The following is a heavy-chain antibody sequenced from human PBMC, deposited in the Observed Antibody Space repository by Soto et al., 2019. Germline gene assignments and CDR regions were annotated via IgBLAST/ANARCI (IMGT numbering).Heavy chain of an antibody. CDR1: GGSIRGGDYY. D-gene: IGHD3-10*01. CDR2: IFYSGNS. Sequence: QVQLQESGPGLVKPSQTLSLTCTVSGGSIRGGDYYWSWIRQHPGKGLEWIGYIFYSGNSFYNTSLKSGVNISVDTSKNHFSLQLSSVTAADTAIYYCARLSSLYYNSDYGGYYFDYWGQGTLVSVSS. V-gene: IGHV4-31*03. J-gene: IGHJ4*02. CDR3: ARLSSLYYNSDYGGYYFDY.